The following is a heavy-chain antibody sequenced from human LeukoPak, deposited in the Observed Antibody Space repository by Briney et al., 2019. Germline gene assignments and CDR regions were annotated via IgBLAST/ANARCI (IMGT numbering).Heavy chain of an antibody. D-gene: IGHD3-3*01. CDR1: GGSITSHSW. CDR2: IYHGGDT. CDR3: ARHISISGVVYDAFDM. V-gene: IGHV4-4*02. Sequence: SETLSLTCAVSGGSITSHSWWSWVRQPPGKGLEWIGEIYHGGDTNYDPSVKSRVTMSVDKSKNHFSLNLRSVTAADTAVYYCARHISISGVVYDAFDMWGQGTLVTVSS. J-gene: IGHJ3*02.